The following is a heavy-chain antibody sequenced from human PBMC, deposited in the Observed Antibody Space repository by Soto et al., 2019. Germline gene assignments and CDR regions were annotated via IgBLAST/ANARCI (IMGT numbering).Heavy chain of an antibody. J-gene: IGHJ4*02. V-gene: IGHV3-13*04. CDR3: VRARGAQCFGAQLS. D-gene: IGHD3-10*01. CDR2: IGTADDT. CDR1: GFTFSKYD. Sequence: EVQLVESGGGLVQPGGSLRLSCAASGFTFSKYDMHWVRQPTGRGLEWVSAIGTADDTYYPDSVKGRFTISRENAKNSLYLQMNSLRVGDTAVYYCVRARGAQCFGAQLSWGQGTPVIVSS.